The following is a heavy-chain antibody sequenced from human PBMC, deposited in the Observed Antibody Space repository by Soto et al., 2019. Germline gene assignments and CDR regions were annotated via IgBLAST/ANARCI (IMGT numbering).Heavy chain of an antibody. CDR1: GGSVSSGSYY. D-gene: IGHD6-6*01. CDR2: IYYSGST. J-gene: IGHJ4*02. V-gene: IGHV4-61*01. Sequence: QVQLQESGPGLVKPSETLSLTCTVSGGSVSSGSYYWSWIRQPPGKGLEWIGYIYYSGSTNYNPPLKSRVTISVDPSKNQFSLKLSSVTAADTAVYYCARGGSRPPLLHFDYWGQGTLVTVSS. CDR3: ARGGSRPPLLHFDY.